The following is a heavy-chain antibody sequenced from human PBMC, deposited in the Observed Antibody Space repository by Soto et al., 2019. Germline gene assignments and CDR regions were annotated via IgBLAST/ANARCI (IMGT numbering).Heavy chain of an antibody. J-gene: IGHJ5*02. CDR1: GGSISSYY. V-gene: IGHV4-59*01. CDR2: IYYSGST. CDR3: ARGNTMVRGVIITSSYWFDP. Sequence: PSETLSLTCTVSGGSISSYYWSWIRQPPGKGLEWIGYIYYSGSTNYNPSLKSRVTISVDTSKNQFSLKLSSVTAADTAVYYCARGNTMVRGVIITSSYWFDPWGQGTLVTVSS. D-gene: IGHD3-10*01.